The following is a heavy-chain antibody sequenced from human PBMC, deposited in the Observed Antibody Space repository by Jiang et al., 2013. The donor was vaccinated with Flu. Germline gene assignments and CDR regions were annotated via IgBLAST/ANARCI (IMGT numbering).Heavy chain of an antibody. CDR1: GGSISSNDYY. CDR2: IYFTGST. V-gene: IGHV4-39*01. J-gene: IGHJ4*02. CDR3: VRENYGSGNYPDY. D-gene: IGHD3-10*01. Sequence: ETLSLTCTVSGGSISSNDYYWGWIRQPPGKGLEWIGSIYFTGSTYYNPSLKSRVTISVDTSKNQFSLKLSSVTATDTSLYYCVRENYGSGNYPDYWGQGTLVTVSS.